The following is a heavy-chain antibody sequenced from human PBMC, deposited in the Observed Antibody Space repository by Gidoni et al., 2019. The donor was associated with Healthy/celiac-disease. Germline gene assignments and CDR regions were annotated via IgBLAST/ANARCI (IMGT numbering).Heavy chain of an antibody. CDR3: AKDLRGSGYYGSGAPPMDAFDI. CDR1: GFTFSSYG. Sequence: QVQLVESGGGVVQPGGSLRLPCAASGFTFSSYGMHGVSQAPGKGLEWVAFIRYDGSNKYYADSVKGRFTISRDNSKNTRYLQMNSLRAEDTAVYYCAKDLRGSGYYGSGAPPMDAFDIWGQGTMVTVSS. J-gene: IGHJ3*02. D-gene: IGHD3-10*01. CDR2: IRYDGSNK. V-gene: IGHV3-30*02.